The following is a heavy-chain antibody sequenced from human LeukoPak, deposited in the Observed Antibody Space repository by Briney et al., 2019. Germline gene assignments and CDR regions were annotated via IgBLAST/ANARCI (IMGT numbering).Heavy chain of an antibody. Sequence: GGSLRLSCAASGFTVSSDYMSWVRQAPGKGLEWVSVIYSGGSTYYADSVKGRFTISRDNSKNTLYLQMNSLRAEDTAVYYCASTAPKYSGSYQGFDYWGQGTLVTVSS. CDR3: ASTAPKYSGSYQGFDY. V-gene: IGHV3-53*01. D-gene: IGHD1-26*01. J-gene: IGHJ4*02. CDR2: IYSGGST. CDR1: GFTVSSDY.